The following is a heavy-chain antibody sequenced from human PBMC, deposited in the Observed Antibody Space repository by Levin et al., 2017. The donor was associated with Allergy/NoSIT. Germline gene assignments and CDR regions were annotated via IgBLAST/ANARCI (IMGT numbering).Heavy chain of an antibody. CDR2: IIPIFGTA. CDR3: ARAPDGCSSTSCYPS. D-gene: IGHD2-2*01. V-gene: IGHV1-69*06. Sequence: GASVKVSCKASGGTFSSYAISWVRQAPGQGLEWMGGIIPIFGTANYAQKFQGRVTITADKSTSTAYMELSSLRSEDTAVYYCARAPDGCSSTSCYPSWGQGTLVTVSS. CDR1: GGTFSSYA. J-gene: IGHJ5*02.